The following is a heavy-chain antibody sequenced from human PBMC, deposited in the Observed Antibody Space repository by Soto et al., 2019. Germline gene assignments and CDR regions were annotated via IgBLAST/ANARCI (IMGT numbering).Heavy chain of an antibody. Sequence: VQLQEAGPGLVNPSETLSLTCTVSGGSVTSSTSSWAWVRQPPGKGLHWIGTIFYGHGTYYNPSLEIRVTISLDTSKIQCSPELTSVPAADTAVYYCARQPTGYPNWFDAWGRGILVIVSS. CDR1: GGSVTSSTSS. J-gene: IGHJ5*02. CDR3: ARQPTGYPNWFDA. V-gene: IGHV4-39*01. D-gene: IGHD3-9*01. CDR2: IFYGHGT.